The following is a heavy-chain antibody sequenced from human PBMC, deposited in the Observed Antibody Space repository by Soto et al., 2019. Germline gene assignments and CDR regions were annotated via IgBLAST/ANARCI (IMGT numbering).Heavy chain of an antibody. D-gene: IGHD3-10*01. Sequence: SETLSLTCTVSGGSISSYYWSWIRQPPGKGLEWIGYIYYSGSTNYNPSLKSRVTISVDTSKNQFSLKLSSVTAADTAVYYCARLLRDRRGGWFDPWGQGTLVTVSS. CDR3: ARLLRDRRGGWFDP. V-gene: IGHV4-59*08. CDR2: IYYSGST. CDR1: GGSISSYY. J-gene: IGHJ5*02.